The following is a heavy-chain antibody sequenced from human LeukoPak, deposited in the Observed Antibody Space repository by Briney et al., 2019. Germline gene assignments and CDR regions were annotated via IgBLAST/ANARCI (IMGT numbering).Heavy chain of an antibody. J-gene: IGHJ4*02. CDR3: ARGRMGATGY. Sequence: PSETLSLTCAAYGGSFSGYYWSWIRQPPGKGLEWIGEINHSGSTNYNPSLESRVTISVDTSKNQFSLKLSSVTAADTAVYYCARGRMGATGYWGQGTLVTVSS. V-gene: IGHV4-34*01. D-gene: IGHD1-26*01. CDR2: INHSGST. CDR1: GGSFSGYY.